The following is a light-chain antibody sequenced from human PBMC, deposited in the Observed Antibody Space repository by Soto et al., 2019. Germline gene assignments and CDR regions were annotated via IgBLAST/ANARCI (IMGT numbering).Light chain of an antibody. CDR3: SSYTSSITLDV. Sequence: QSALTQPASVSGSPGQSITISCTGTSSDVGGYNYVSWYQHHPGEAPKLIIYEVIHRPSGVSNRFSGSKSGNTASLTISGLQAEDEADYYCSSYTSSITLDVFGAGTKVTVL. J-gene: IGLJ1*01. V-gene: IGLV2-14*01. CDR2: EVI. CDR1: SSDVGGYNY.